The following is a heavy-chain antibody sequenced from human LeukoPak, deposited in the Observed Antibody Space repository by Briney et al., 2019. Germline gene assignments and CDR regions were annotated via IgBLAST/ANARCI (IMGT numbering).Heavy chain of an antibody. CDR2: ISGDGGST. CDR1: GFTFDDYA. Sequence: PGGSLRLSCAASGFTFDDYAMHWVRQAPGKGLEWVSLISGDGGSTYYADSVKGRLTISRDNSKNSLYLQMNSLRTEDTALYYCAKVPLTFGGVIAATYFDYWGQGTLVTVSS. D-gene: IGHD3-16*02. CDR3: AKVPLTFGGVIAATYFDY. V-gene: IGHV3-43*02. J-gene: IGHJ4*02.